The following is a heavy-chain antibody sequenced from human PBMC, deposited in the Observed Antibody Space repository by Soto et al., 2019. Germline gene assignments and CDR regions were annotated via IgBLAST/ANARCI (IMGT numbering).Heavy chain of an antibody. CDR3: ASWARYCSGGSCENLDY. Sequence: QVQLVQSGTEVKKPGASVKVSCQASGYTFTSYGISWVRQAPGQGLEWMGWISAYNGNTEYAQKLQDRVTMTTDTSTSTAYMERRSLRDDDTAVYYCASWARYCSGGSCENLDYWGQGTLVTVSS. J-gene: IGHJ4*02. D-gene: IGHD2-15*01. CDR2: ISAYNGNT. V-gene: IGHV1-18*01. CDR1: GYTFTSYG.